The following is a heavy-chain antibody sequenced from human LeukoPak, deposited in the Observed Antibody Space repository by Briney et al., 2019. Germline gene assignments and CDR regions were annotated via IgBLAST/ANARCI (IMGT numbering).Heavy chain of an antibody. CDR2: IRSKANSYAT. CDR1: GFTFSGSA. Sequence: PGGSLRLSCAASGFTFSGSAMHWVRQASGKGLESVGRIRSKANSYATAYAASVKGRFTISRDDSKNTAYLQMNSLKTEDTAVYYCTRTSLSSGWYDYWGQGTLVTVSS. V-gene: IGHV3-73*01. J-gene: IGHJ4*02. D-gene: IGHD6-19*01. CDR3: TRTSLSSGWYDY.